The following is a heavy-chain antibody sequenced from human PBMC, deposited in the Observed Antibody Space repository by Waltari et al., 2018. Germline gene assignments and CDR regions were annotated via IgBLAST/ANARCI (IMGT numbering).Heavy chain of an antibody. Sequence: QVQLVQSGAEVKKPGSSVKVSCKASGGTFSNYAITWVRQAPGQGLAWMGVIIPVFSSAHYAQNFLDRVTITADESTSTAYMELMGLTSDDTAVYYCARPRTTVGTGLWNDGLQIWGQGTLVTVSS. V-gene: IGHV1-69*01. CDR3: ARPRTTVGTGLWNDGLQI. J-gene: IGHJ3*02. D-gene: IGHD1-1*01. CDR1: GGTFSNYA. CDR2: IIPVFSSA.